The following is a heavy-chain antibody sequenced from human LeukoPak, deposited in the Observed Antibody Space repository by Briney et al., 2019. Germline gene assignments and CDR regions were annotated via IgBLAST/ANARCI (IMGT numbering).Heavy chain of an antibody. V-gene: IGHV1-46*01. CDR1: GYTFASYY. J-gene: IGHJ4*02. Sequence: ASVKVSCKASGYTFASYYMNWVRQAPGQGLEWMGVMNPSDGSTVYAQEFQGRVTMTRDTSTSTVYMELSSLRSGDTAIYYCARVALGYDRSGYYGYWGQGTLVTVSS. D-gene: IGHD3-22*01. CDR3: ARVALGYDRSGYYGY. CDR2: MNPSDGST.